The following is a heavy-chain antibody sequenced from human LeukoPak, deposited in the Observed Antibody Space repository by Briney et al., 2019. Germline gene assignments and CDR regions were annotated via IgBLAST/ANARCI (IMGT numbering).Heavy chain of an antibody. Sequence: SETLSLTCAVYGGSFSGYYWSWIRQPPGKGLEWIGEINHSGSTDYNPSLKSRVTISVDTSKNQFSLKLSSVTAADTAVYYCAGFSSSLGYFDYWGQGILVTVSS. V-gene: IGHV4-34*01. CDR3: AGFSSSLGYFDY. CDR2: INHSGST. CDR1: GGSFSGYY. D-gene: IGHD6-13*01. J-gene: IGHJ4*02.